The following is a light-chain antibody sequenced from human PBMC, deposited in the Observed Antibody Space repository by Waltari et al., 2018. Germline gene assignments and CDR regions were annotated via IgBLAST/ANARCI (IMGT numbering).Light chain of an antibody. V-gene: IGLV3-19*01. CDR2: GNN. CDR1: ILRPSY. J-gene: IGLJ3*02. CDR3: SSRDNSGNRP. Sequence: SSELTQDPDVSVALGQTVRIPCQGAILRPSYASCYLQKPGQAPLLLIYGNNNRPSGIPDRFSGSSSGNTASLTITGSQAEDEADYYCSSRDNSGNRPFGGGTKLTVL.